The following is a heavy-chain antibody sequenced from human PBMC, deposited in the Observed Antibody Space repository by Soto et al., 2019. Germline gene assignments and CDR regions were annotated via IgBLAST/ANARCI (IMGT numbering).Heavy chain of an antibody. Sequence: EVQLVESGGGLVQPGGSLRLSCAASGFSFSTYEMNWVRQAPGKGLEWVAYISSGSDTIHYADSVRGRFTVSRDNAKNSLYLKMNSLRVEDTALYYCARDRAAGGYWGQGTLVTVSS. D-gene: IGHD6-13*01. CDR2: ISSGSDTI. CDR3: ARDRAAGGY. J-gene: IGHJ4*02. CDR1: GFSFSTYE. V-gene: IGHV3-48*03.